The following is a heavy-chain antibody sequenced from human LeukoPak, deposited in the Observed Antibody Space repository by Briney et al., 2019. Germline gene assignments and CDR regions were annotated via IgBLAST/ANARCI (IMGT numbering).Heavy chain of an antibody. J-gene: IGHJ4*02. CDR1: GFTFSGSA. Sequence: GGSLRLSCAASGFTFSGSAMHWVRQAPGKGLEWVAVISYDGSNKYYADSVKGRFTISRDNSKNTLYLQMNSLRAEDTAVYYCAKDADFWSGYSFDYWGQGTLVTVSS. V-gene: IGHV3-30*04. CDR2: ISYDGSNK. D-gene: IGHD3-3*01. CDR3: AKDADFWSGYSFDY.